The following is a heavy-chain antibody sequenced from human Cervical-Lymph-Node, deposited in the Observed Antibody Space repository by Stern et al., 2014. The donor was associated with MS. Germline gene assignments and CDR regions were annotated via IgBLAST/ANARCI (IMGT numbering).Heavy chain of an antibody. CDR2: ISIYNGTT. CDR3: ARGEEY. J-gene: IGHJ4*02. Sequence: VQLVESGVEVKKPGASVKGSCKASGYTFTSYGITWLRQAPGQGLEWVGWISIYNGTTRYAQKFQGRVTMTSDTSTSTAYMELRSLRSDDTAVYYCARGEEYWGQGTLVTVSS. CDR1: GYTFTSYG. V-gene: IGHV1-18*01. D-gene: IGHD3-16*01.